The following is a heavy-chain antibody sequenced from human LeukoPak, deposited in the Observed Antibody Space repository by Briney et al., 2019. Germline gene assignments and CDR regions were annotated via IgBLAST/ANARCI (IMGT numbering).Heavy chain of an antibody. CDR1: GYSISSGYY. Sequence: SETLSLTCAVSGYSISSGYYWGWIRQPPGKGLEWIGSIYHSGSTYYNPSLKSRVTISVDTSKNQFSLKLSSVTAAGTAVYYCARLLGGVIVGNWFDPWGQGTLVTVSS. D-gene: IGHD3-16*02. V-gene: IGHV4-38-2*01. J-gene: IGHJ5*02. CDR3: ARLLGGVIVGNWFDP. CDR2: IYHSGST.